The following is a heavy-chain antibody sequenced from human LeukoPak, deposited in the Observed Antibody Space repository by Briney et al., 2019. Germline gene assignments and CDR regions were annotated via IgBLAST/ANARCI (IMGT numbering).Heavy chain of an antibody. CDR1: GYTFTSYG. D-gene: IGHD6-13*01. CDR2: ISAYNGNT. Sequence: GASVKVSCKASGYTFTSYGISWVRQAPGQGLEWMGWISAYNGNTNYAQKLQGRATMTADTSTSTAYMELRSLRSDDTAVYYCARVCSWSRRCAFDIWGQGTMVTVSS. CDR3: ARVCSWSRRCAFDI. J-gene: IGHJ3*02. V-gene: IGHV1-18*01.